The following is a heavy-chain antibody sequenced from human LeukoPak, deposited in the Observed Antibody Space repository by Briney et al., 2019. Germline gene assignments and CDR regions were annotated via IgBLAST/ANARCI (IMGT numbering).Heavy chain of an antibody. CDR1: GFTFDDYG. V-gene: IGHV3-20*04. Sequence: PGGSLRLSCAASGFTFDDYGMNWVRQAPGKGLEWVSSITWNGGSTGYADSVKGRFTISRDNAKNSLYLQMNTLRAEDTALYYCAREAILWFGELTKKSGFDYWGQGTLVTVSS. D-gene: IGHD3-10*01. CDR3: AREAILWFGELTKKSGFDY. CDR2: ITWNGGST. J-gene: IGHJ4*02.